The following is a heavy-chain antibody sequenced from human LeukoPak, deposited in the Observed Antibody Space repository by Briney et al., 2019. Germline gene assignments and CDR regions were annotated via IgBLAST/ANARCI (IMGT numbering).Heavy chain of an antibody. CDR3: ARAPPGGAIANYYYYYMDV. CDR1: GGSISSGSYY. Sequence: SETLSLTCTVSGGSISSGSYYWSWIRQPAGKGLEWIGRIYTSGSTNYNPSLKSRVTISVDTSKNQFSLKLSSVTAADTAVYYCARAPPGGAIANYYYYYMDVWGKGTTVTVSS. CDR2: IYTSGST. D-gene: IGHD3-10*01. V-gene: IGHV4-61*02. J-gene: IGHJ6*03.